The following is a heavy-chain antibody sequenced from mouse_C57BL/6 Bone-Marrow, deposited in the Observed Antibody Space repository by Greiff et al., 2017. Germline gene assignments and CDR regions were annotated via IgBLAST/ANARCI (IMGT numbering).Heavy chain of an antibody. CDR1: GFNIKDDY. CDR2: IDPENGDT. CDR3: TTRGFYYLRDN. J-gene: IGHJ2*01. V-gene: IGHV14-4*01. D-gene: IGHD1-1*01. Sequence: VQLQQSGAELVRPGASVKLSCTASGFNIKDDYMHWVKQRPEQGLEWIGWIDPENGDTEYASKFQGKATITADTSSNTAYLQLSSLTSEDTAVYYCTTRGFYYLRDNWGQSTTLTVSS.